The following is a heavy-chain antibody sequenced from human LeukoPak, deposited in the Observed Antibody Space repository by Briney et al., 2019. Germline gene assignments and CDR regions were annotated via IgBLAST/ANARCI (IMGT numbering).Heavy chain of an antibody. Sequence: PGGSLRLSCAASGFTFSSYAMSWVRQAPGKGLEWVSAISGSGGSTYYADSVQGRFTISRDNSKNTLYLQMNSLRAEDTAVYYCAGESSGWPGYNWFDPWGQGTLVTVSS. D-gene: IGHD6-19*01. CDR2: ISGSGGST. J-gene: IGHJ5*02. CDR1: GFTFSSYA. CDR3: AGESSGWPGYNWFDP. V-gene: IGHV3-23*01.